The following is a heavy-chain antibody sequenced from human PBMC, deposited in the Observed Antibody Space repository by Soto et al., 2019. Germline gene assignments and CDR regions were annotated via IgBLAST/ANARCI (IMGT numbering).Heavy chain of an antibody. D-gene: IGHD2-2*01. J-gene: IGHJ3*02. CDR2: IIPIFGTA. CDR1: GGTFSSYA. CDR3: ARSAPRDIILVPAAPLQEGTFHDAFDI. Sequence: QVQLVQSGAEVKKPGSSVKVSCKASGGTFSSYAISWVRQAPGQELEWMGGIIPIFGTANYAQKFQGRVTITADESTSTAYMELSSLRSEDTAVYYCARSAPRDIILVPAAPLQEGTFHDAFDIWGQGTMVTVSS. V-gene: IGHV1-69*12.